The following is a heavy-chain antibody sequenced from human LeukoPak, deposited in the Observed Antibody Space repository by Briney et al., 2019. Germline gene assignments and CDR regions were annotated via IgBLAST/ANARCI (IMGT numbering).Heavy chain of an antibody. D-gene: IGHD3-3*01. V-gene: IGHV4-59*11. CDR3: TRVERFLEWFYMDV. Sequence: PSETLSLTCTVSGGSISSHYWSWIRQPPGKGLEWIGYIYYSGSTNYNPSLKSRVTISVDTSKNQFSLKLSSVTAADTAVYYCTRVERFLEWFYMDVWGKGTTVTVSS. CDR1: GGSISSHY. J-gene: IGHJ6*03. CDR2: IYYSGST.